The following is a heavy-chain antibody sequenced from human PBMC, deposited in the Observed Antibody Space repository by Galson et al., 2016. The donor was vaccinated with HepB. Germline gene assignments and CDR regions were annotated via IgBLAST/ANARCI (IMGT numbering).Heavy chain of an antibody. V-gene: IGHV3-23*01. CDR1: GFAFGTSA. Sequence: SLRLSCAASGFAFGTSAMSWVRQAPGQGLVWVAGIGPDGPLAHYADSVKGRFTISRDNFKNTLFLQMSSLRTEETAVYYCVKGPQQPIDYWGQGTLVAVSS. J-gene: IGHJ4*02. CDR3: VKGPQQPIDY. D-gene: IGHD6-13*01. CDR2: IGPDGPLA.